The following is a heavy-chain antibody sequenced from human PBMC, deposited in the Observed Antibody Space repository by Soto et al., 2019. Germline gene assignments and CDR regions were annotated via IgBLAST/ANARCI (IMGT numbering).Heavy chain of an antibody. J-gene: IGHJ4*02. Sequence: GGSLRLSCAASGFTFSSYAMHWVRQAPGKGLEWVAVISYDGSNKYYADSVKGRFTISRDNSKNTLYLQTNSLRAEDTAVYYCAGAVPIVVVVAATPDYWGQGTLVTVSS. V-gene: IGHV3-30-3*01. D-gene: IGHD2-15*01. CDR3: AGAVPIVVVVAATPDY. CDR2: ISYDGSNK. CDR1: GFTFSSYA.